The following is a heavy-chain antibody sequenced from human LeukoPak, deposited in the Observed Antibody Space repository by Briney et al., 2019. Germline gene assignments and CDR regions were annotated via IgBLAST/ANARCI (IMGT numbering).Heavy chain of an antibody. V-gene: IGHV4-34*01. CDR1: GGSFNSYY. Sequence: SETLSLTCTVYGGSFNSYYWIWIRQPPGKGLEWIGEINHSASTKYNPSLKSRVTISIDTSKNQFSLKLSSVTAADTAVYYCARHSPGARGVDYWGQGTLVTVSS. J-gene: IGHJ4*02. CDR3: ARHSPGARGVDY. D-gene: IGHD2-21*01. CDR2: INHSAST.